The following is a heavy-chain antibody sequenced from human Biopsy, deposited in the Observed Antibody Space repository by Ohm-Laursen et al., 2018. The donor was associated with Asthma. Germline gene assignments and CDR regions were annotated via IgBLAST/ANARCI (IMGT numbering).Heavy chain of an antibody. CDR3: ARTYYDFLTGQVKDVFGV. Sequence: ASVKVSCKASGYNFISFAIHWVRQAPGQRLECMGWVNTGNGDTKYSQKFQGRVTITWDTSASTAYMELRSLRSEDTATYYCARTYYDFLTGQVKDVFGVWGQGTMVTVSS. J-gene: IGHJ3*01. D-gene: IGHD3-9*01. CDR1: GYNFISFA. V-gene: IGHV1-3*04. CDR2: VNTGNGDT.